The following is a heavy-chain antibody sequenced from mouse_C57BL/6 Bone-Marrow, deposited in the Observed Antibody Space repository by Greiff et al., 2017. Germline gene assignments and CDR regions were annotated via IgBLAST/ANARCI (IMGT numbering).Heavy chain of an antibody. D-gene: IGHD2-1*01. CDR3: ARRWLYYGNDYYAMDY. CDR1: GYTFTSYW. CDR2: IDPSDSYP. V-gene: IGHV1-69*01. Sequence: QVQLQQPGAELVMPGASVKLSCKASGYTFTSYWLHWVKQRPGQGLEWIGEIDPSDSYPTYNQKFKGKSTLTVDKSSSAAYMQLSSLTSEDSAVYYCARRWLYYGNDYYAMDYGGQGTAVTVSA. J-gene: IGHJ4*01.